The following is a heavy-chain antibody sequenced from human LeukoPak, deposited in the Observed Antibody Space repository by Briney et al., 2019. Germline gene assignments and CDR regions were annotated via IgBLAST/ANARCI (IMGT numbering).Heavy chain of an antibody. J-gene: IGHJ4*02. CDR1: GGSFSGYY. Sequence: SETLSLTCAVYGGSFSGYYWSWIRQPPGKGPEWIGEINHSGSTNYNPSLKRRVTISVDTSKNQFSLKLSSVTAADTAVYYCARGLSGWYGGAYDCWGQGTLVSVSS. CDR3: ARGLSGWYGGAYDC. V-gene: IGHV4-34*01. CDR2: INHSGST. D-gene: IGHD6-19*01.